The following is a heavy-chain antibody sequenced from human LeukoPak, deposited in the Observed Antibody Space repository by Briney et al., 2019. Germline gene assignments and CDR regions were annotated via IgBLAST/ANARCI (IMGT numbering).Heavy chain of an antibody. Sequence: RTGGSLRLSCAASGFTLSSYSMNWVSQAPGKGLEWVSSISSSSSYIYYADSVKGRFTISRDNAKNSLYLQMNSLRAEDTAVYYCASTPTYYYDSSGYYPFDYWGHGTLVTVSS. CDR1: GFTLSSYS. D-gene: IGHD3-22*01. J-gene: IGHJ4*01. CDR3: ASTPTYYYDSSGYYPFDY. CDR2: ISSSSSYI. V-gene: IGHV3-21*01.